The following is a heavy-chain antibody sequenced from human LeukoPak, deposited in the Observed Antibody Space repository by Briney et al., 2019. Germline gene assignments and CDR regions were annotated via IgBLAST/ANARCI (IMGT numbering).Heavy chain of an antibody. CDR3: ARSAGFGELNPYYYYMDV. V-gene: IGHV4-39*07. CDR2: IYYSGSA. D-gene: IGHD3-10*01. CDR1: GGSISSNSYY. Sequence: SETLSLTCTISGGSISSNSYYWGWIRQPPGKGLEWIGNIYYSGSAYYNPSLKSRVTISLDTSKNQFSLKLSSVTAADTAVYYCARSAGFGELNPYYYYMDVWGKGTTVTISS. J-gene: IGHJ6*03.